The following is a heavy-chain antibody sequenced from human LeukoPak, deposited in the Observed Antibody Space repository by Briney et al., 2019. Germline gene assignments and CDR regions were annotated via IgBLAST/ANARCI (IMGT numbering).Heavy chain of an antibody. J-gene: IGHJ6*02. Sequence: GSLRLSCAASGFTFSSYSMNWVRQAPGKGLEWVSSISSSSSYIYYADSVKGRFTISRDNAKNSLYLQMNSLRAEDTAVYYCAKDLSSGNYLYYYGVDVWGQGATVTVS. V-gene: IGHV3-21*01. CDR2: ISSSSSYI. CDR1: GFTFSSYS. D-gene: IGHD1-26*01. CDR3: AKDLSSGNYLYYYGVDV.